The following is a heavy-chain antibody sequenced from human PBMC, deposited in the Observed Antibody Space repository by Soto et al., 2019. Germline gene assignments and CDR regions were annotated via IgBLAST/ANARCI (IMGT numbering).Heavy chain of an antibody. CDR2: IIPAVGAG. Sequence: QVQLVQSGAEVKKPGSSVRVSCKASGCTFSSLSINWVRQAPGQGREWMGRIIPAVGAGYYPQKFQGRVTSTAVELTTTAYMEVSSLRFEDTAVYYCATMVQASWFDPWGQGTLVTVSS. CDR3: ATMVQASWFDP. J-gene: IGHJ5*02. V-gene: IGHV1-69*08. D-gene: IGHD2-8*01. CDR1: GCTFSSLS.